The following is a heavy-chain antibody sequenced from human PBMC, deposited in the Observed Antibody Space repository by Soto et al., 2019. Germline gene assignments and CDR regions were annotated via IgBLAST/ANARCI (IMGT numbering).Heavy chain of an antibody. CDR1: GYTFTNYG. V-gene: IGHV1-18*01. CDR3: AREGQAPYYYYGMDV. CDR2: ISGYNGNT. Sequence: QVQVVQSGDEVKKPGASVKVSCKASGYTFTNYGFSWVRQAPGQGLEWMGWISGYNGNTKYAEKLQGRDTMTTDTSTSTAHMELRSLRSDDTAVYYCAREGQAPYYYYGMDVWGQGTAVTVSS. J-gene: IGHJ6*02.